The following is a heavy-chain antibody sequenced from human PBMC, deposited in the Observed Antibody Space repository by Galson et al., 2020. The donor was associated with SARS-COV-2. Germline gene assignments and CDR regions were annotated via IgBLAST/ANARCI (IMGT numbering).Heavy chain of an antibody. Sequence: SETLSLTCTVSGDSMRSYYWTWIRQPPGKGLEWIGHIYSSGSTNYNPSLKSRVTISVDTSKNQFSLKLTAVTAADTAVYYCARVALTPNPPYYSYHYAMDVWGQGTTVTVSS. V-gene: IGHV4-59*01. D-gene: IGHD7-27*01. CDR1: GDSMRSYY. CDR2: IYSSGST. J-gene: IGHJ6*02. CDR3: ARVALTPNPPYYSYHYAMDV.